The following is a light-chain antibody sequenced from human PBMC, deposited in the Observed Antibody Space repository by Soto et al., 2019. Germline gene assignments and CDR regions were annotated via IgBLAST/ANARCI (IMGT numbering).Light chain of an antibody. V-gene: IGLV2-14*01. Sequence: SALTQPASVSGSPGQSITISCTGTSSDVGVYKYVSWYQQHPGKAPKLMIYEVSNRPSGVSNRLSGFKSGNTASLTISGLQAEDEADYYCISYTRSNTLVFGTGTKLTVL. CDR2: EVS. J-gene: IGLJ1*01. CDR1: SSDVGVYKY. CDR3: ISYTRSNTLV.